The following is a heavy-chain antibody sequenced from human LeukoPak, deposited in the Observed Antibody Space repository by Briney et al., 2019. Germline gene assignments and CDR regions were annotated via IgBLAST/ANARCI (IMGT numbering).Heavy chain of an antibody. CDR2: ISGSGGTA. CDR3: AKDLWPAAMVGDY. Sequence: QPGGSLRLSCAASGFTFSSYAMSWVRQAPGKGLEWVSAISGSGGTAYYADSVKGRFTISRDNSKNTLYLQMNSLRAEDTAVYCCAKDLWPAAMVGDYWGQGTLVTVSS. V-gene: IGHV3-23*01. CDR1: GFTFSSYA. D-gene: IGHD5-18*01. J-gene: IGHJ4*02.